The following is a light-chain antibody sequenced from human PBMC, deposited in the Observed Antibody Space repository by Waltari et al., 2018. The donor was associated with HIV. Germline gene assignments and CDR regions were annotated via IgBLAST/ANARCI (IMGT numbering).Light chain of an antibody. CDR2: HDD. CDR3: ATWDDGLNALL. Sequence: QSVLTQSPSVSEAPGQRVTISCSGSNSNIGSQAVTWYRQSPGKPPKLLVYHDDLILSGVSDRLSASKSGTSASLAINDLQSEDESLYYCATWDDGLNALLFGGGTKVTVL. J-gene: IGLJ2*01. CDR1: NSNIGSQA. V-gene: IGLV1-36*01.